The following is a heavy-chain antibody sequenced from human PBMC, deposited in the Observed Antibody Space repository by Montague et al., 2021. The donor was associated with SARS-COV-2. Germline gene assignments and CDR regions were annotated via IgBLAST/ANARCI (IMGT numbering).Heavy chain of an antibody. J-gene: IGHJ4*02. CDR1: GGSLSGYH. D-gene: IGHD1/OR15-1a*01. CDR2: IFHSGNT. Sequence: SETLSLTCTVSGGSLSGYHWSWIRQPPGKGLEWIGYIFHSGNTNYNPSLKSRVTISVDTSKNQFSLRLTSVTAADTAVYYCARLNWDNDSVFDSWGQGAVVAVSS. CDR3: ARLNWDNDSVFDS. V-gene: IGHV4-59*01.